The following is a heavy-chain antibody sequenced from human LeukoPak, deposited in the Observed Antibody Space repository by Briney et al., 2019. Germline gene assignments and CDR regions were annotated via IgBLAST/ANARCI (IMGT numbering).Heavy chain of an antibody. CDR2: IGGSGDTT. Sequence: PGGSLRLSCAASGFTFSGYAMAWVRQAPGKGLEWVSVIGGSGDTTRYADSVKGRFTISRDKSKTTLFLQMNSLRVEDTAAYYCASKFGESYYYYYGLDVWGQGTTVTVSS. V-gene: IGHV3-23*01. CDR3: ASKFGESYYYYYGLDV. CDR1: GFTFSGYA. J-gene: IGHJ6*02. D-gene: IGHD3-10*01.